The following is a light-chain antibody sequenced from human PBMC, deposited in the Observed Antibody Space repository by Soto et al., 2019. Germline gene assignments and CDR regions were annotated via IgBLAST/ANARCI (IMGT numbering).Light chain of an antibody. V-gene: IGKV1-39*01. CDR3: QQSSSTLYT. Sequence: DIQMTQSPSSLSASVGDRVTITCRASQSIGTKLSWNQQKPGKAPKLLIHAASSLQSGVPSRFSGSGSGTDFTLTISSLQPEDFAVYYCQQSSSTLYTFGQGTNLEIK. J-gene: IGKJ2*01. CDR1: QSIGTK. CDR2: AAS.